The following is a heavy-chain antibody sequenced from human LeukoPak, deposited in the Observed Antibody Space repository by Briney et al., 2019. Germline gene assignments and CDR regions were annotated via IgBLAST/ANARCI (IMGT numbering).Heavy chain of an antibody. CDR1: GGSISSYY. CDR3: ARHIYRTFHFDY. CDR2: IYYNGSP. V-gene: IGHV4-59*08. D-gene: IGHD1-14*01. Sequence: SETLSLTCTVSGGSISSYYWSWILQPPGKGLEWIGYIYYNGSPNYSPSLKSRVTLSIDTSMNQFSLKLSSVTAADTAVYYCARHIYRTFHFDYWGQGTLVTVSS. J-gene: IGHJ4*02.